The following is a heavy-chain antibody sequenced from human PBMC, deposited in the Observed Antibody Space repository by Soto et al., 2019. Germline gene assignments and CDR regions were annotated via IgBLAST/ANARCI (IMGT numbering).Heavy chain of an antibody. D-gene: IGHD2-2*01. CDR1: GGSISSYY. Sequence: SETLSLTCTVSGGSISSYYWSWIRQPPGKGLEWIGYIYYSGSTNYNPSLKSRVTISVDTSKNQFSLKLSSVTAADTAVYYCARRGSYCSSTSCYRSRAFDIWGQGTMVT. J-gene: IGHJ3*02. V-gene: IGHV4-59*01. CDR2: IYYSGST. CDR3: ARRGSYCSSTSCYRSRAFDI.